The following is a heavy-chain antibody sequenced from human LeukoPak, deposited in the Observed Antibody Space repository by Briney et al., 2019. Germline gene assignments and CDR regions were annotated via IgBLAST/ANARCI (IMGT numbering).Heavy chain of an antibody. J-gene: IGHJ4*02. CDR3: ARRVESSGYSFDY. V-gene: IGHV4-38-2*01. D-gene: IGHD3-22*01. CDR1: GYSISSGYY. Sequence: PPETLSLTCAVSGYSISSGYYWGWIRQPPGKGLEWVGSIYHSGSTYYNPSLKSRVTISVDTSKNQFSLKLISVTAADTAVYYCARRVESSGYSFDYWGQGTLVTVSS. CDR2: IYHSGST.